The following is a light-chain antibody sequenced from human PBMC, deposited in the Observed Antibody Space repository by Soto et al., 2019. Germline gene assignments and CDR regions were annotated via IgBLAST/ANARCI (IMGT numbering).Light chain of an antibody. Sequence: QPVLTQSPSASGTPGQRVTISCSGSMSNIGSDTVNWYQQLPGTAPKLLIHRSNQRPSGVPGRFSGSKSGTSASLAISGLQPEDEADYHCASWDASLNGWVFGGGTKLTVL. CDR3: ASWDASLNGWV. CDR2: RSN. V-gene: IGLV1-44*01. CDR1: MSNIGSDT. J-gene: IGLJ3*02.